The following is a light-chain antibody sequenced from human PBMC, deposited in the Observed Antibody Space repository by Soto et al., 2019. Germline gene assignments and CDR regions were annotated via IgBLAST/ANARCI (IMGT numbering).Light chain of an antibody. CDR2: DES. V-gene: IGKV3-11*01. Sequence: DIVFTRSPATLCLSPWERPTLSFMARQSVSSYLAWYQQKPGQAPRLLLYDESTWATGIPARLSGSGSGTDFNLTLSSIEPEDFAVYYCQHRSNWPQITFGQGTRLEIK. CDR3: QHRSNWPQIT. CDR1: QSVSSY. J-gene: IGKJ5*01.